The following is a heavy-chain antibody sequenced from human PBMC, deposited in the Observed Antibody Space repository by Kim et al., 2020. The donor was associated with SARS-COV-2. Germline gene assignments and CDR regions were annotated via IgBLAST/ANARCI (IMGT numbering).Heavy chain of an antibody. V-gene: IGHV3-21*01. CDR2: ISSSSSYI. Sequence: GGSLRLSCAASGFTFSSYSMNWVRQAPGKGLEWVSSISSSSSYIYYADSVKGRFTISRDNAKNSLYLQMNSLRAEDTAVYYCARDPRDQWLSFRAFDIWGQGTMVTVSS. J-gene: IGHJ3*02. D-gene: IGHD6-19*01. CDR1: GFTFSSYS. CDR3: ARDPRDQWLSFRAFDI.